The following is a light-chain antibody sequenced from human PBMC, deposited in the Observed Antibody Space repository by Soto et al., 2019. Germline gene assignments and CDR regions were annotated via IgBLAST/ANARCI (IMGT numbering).Light chain of an antibody. J-gene: IGLJ3*02. CDR2: EVN. CDR1: SSDVGGYNH. Sequence: QSALTQPASVSGSPGQSITISCTGTSSDVGGYNHVSWYQQHPGKAPKLTISEVNNRPSGISDRFSGSKSGNTASLTIAGLQAEDEDDYYCCSYSGSSTPWVFGGGTKLTVL. V-gene: IGLV2-14*01. CDR3: CSYSGSSTPWV.